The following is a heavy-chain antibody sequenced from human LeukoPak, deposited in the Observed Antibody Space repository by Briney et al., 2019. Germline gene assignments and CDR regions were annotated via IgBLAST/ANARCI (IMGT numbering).Heavy chain of an antibody. J-gene: IGHJ4*02. V-gene: IGHV3-7*01. CDR1: GFTFSSYW. CDR2: IKQDGSEK. Sequence: GGSLRLSCAASGFTFSSYWMSWVRQAPGKGLEWVANIKQDGSEKYYVDSVKGRFTISRDNAKNSLYRHMNSLRAEDTAVYYCATSGLDFDYWGQGTLVTVSS. CDR3: ATSGLDFDY. D-gene: IGHD6-19*01.